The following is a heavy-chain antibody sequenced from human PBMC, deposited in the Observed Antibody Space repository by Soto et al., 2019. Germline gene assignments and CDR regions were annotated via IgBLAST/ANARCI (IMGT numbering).Heavy chain of an antibody. CDR3: ARLGIAAAEAYGMDV. V-gene: IGHV5-10-1*01. CDR1: GYSFTSYW. Sequence: GESLKISCKGSGYSFTSYWISWVRQMPGKGLEWMGRIDPSDSYTNYSPSFQGHVTISADKSISTAYLQWSSLKASDTAMYYCARLGIAAAEAYGMDVWGQGTTVTGSS. D-gene: IGHD6-13*01. J-gene: IGHJ6*02. CDR2: IDPSDSYT.